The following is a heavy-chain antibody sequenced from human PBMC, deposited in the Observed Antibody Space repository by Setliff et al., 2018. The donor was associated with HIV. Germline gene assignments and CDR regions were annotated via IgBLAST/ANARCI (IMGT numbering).Heavy chain of an antibody. CDR1: GYSFTSYW. CDR2: IYPGDSDT. CDR3: ARHHVSSGYFYDSKFYFDY. D-gene: IGHD3-22*01. J-gene: IGHJ4*02. Sequence: GESLKISCQGSGYSFTSYWIAWVRQMPGKGLEWMGIIYPGDSDTRFSPSFQGQVIISADKSINTAYLQWYSLKASDTAIYYCARHHVSSGYFYDSKFYFDYWGQGTLVTVSS. V-gene: IGHV5-51*01.